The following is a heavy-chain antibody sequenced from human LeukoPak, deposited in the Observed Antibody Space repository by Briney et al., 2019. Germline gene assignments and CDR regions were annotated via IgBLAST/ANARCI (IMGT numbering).Heavy chain of an antibody. CDR3: ARDGINWADY. CDR2: ISRTSSVI. J-gene: IGHJ4*02. Sequence: TGGSLRLSCAASGFSFGVFAMNWVRQTPGNGLEWVSSISRTSSVILYSESVKGRFTVSRDNANNSLYLETNSLRVDDSALYYCARDGINWADYWGQGTLVTVSS. CDR1: GFSFGVFA. D-gene: IGHD3-16*01. V-gene: IGHV3-21*01.